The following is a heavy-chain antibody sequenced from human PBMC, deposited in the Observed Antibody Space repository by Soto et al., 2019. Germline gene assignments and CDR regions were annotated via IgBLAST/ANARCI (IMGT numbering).Heavy chain of an antibody. Sequence: GESLTISCKGSQYRFNSYWIGWVLQRPGKGLEWIGMIYPGDSDTTYSPSFEGQVTMSVNKSISTAYLEWNSLKASDSATYYCARQGSNGAYVYYPMDVWGQGTKVTVSS. CDR3: ARQGSNGAYVYYPMDV. J-gene: IGHJ6*02. V-gene: IGHV5-51*01. CDR1: QYRFNSYW. D-gene: IGHD3-16*01. CDR2: IYPGDSDT.